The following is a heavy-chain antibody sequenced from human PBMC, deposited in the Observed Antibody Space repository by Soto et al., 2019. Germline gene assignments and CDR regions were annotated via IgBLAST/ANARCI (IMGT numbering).Heavy chain of an antibody. V-gene: IGHV1-58*01. CDR3: AAASVVVVAAYYYYGMDV. Sequence: GASVKVSCKASGFTFTSSAVQWVRQACGQRLEWIGWIVVGSGNTNYAQKFQERVTITRDMSTSTAYMELSSLRSEDTAVYYCAAASVVVVAAYYYYGMDVWGQGTTVTVSS. CDR2: IVVGSGNT. J-gene: IGHJ6*02. D-gene: IGHD2-15*01. CDR1: GFTFTSSA.